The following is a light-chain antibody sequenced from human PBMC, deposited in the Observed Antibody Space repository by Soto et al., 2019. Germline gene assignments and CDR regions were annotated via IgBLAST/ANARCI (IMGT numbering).Light chain of an antibody. J-gene: IGLJ2*01. CDR2: NNN. CDR3: AGWDDSLNGVV. CDR1: SSNIRTNT. Sequence: QPVLTQPPSASGTPGQRVTISCSGSSSNIRTNTVNWYQHLPGTAPKLLIYNNNQRASGVPDRFSGSKSGTSAALAISGLQSEDEADYYCAGWDDSLNGVVFGGGTKLTVL. V-gene: IGLV1-44*01.